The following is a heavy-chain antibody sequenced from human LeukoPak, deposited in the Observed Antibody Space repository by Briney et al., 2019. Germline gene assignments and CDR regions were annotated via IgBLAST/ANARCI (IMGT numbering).Heavy chain of an antibody. CDR2: IKQDGSEK. D-gene: IGHD3-22*01. J-gene: IGHJ3*02. CDR1: GFTFSNFW. Sequence: PGGSLRLSCAASGFTFSNFWMSWVRQAPGKGLEWVANIKQDGSEKYYVDSVKGRFTISRDNAKNSLYLQMNSLRAEDTAVYYCARDRDSSGYYTDAFDIWGQGTMVTVSS. CDR3: ARDRDSSGYYTDAFDI. V-gene: IGHV3-7*01.